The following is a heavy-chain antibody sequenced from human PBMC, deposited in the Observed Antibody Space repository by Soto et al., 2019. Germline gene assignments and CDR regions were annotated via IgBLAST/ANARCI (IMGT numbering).Heavy chain of an antibody. V-gene: IGHV4-30-2*01. Sequence: PSETLSLTCGVSGGSLSGATYSWNWIRQPPGKGLEWIGYIFPSGTTYYNPSLKSRVTISIDVSKNQFSLSLRSLTAADKAVYYCVRSREFDYWSQGTLVTVSS. CDR1: GGSLSGATYS. J-gene: IGHJ4*02. CDR3: VRSREFDY. CDR2: IFPSGTT.